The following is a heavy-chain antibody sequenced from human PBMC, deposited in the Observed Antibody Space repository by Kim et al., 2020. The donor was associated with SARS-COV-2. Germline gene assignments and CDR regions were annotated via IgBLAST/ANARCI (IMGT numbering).Heavy chain of an antibody. CDR3: ARDLGHIFCSGGSCYSGRYYYGMDV. CDR2: IWYDGSNK. CDR1: GFTFSSYG. D-gene: IGHD2-15*01. Sequence: GGSLRLSCAASGFTFSSYGMHWVRQAPGKGLEWVAVIWYDGSNKYYADSVKGRFTISRDNSKNTLYLQMNSLRAEDTAVYYCARDLGHIFCSGGSCYSGRYYYGMDVWGQGTTVTVSS. V-gene: IGHV3-33*01. J-gene: IGHJ6*02.